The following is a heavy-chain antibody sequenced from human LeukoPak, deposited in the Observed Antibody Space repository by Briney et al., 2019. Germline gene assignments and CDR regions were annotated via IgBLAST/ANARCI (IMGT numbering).Heavy chain of an antibody. V-gene: IGHV3-7*03. CDR3: ARGDFYGSGSYYHDAFDI. D-gene: IGHD3-10*01. CDR1: GFTFSSYW. J-gene: IGHJ3*02. Sequence: GSLRLSCAASGFTFSSYWMSWVRQAPGKGLEWVANIKPDGSGKHYVDSVKGRLTIARDNAKNSLFLQMNSLRAEDTAVYYCARGDFYGSGSYYHDAFDIWGQGTMVTVSS. CDR2: IKPDGSGK.